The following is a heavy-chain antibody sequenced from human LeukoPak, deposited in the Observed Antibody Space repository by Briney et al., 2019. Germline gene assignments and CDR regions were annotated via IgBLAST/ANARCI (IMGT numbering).Heavy chain of an antibody. D-gene: IGHD2-8*02. Sequence: GGSLRLSCAASGFTFSSYAVSWVRQAPGKGLEWVSAISGSGGSTYYADSVKGRFTISRGNSKSTLSLQMNSLRAEDTAIYYCATYRQVLLPFESWGQGTLVTVSS. J-gene: IGHJ4*02. CDR1: GFTFSSYA. V-gene: IGHV3-23*01. CDR2: ISGSGGST. CDR3: ATYRQVLLPFES.